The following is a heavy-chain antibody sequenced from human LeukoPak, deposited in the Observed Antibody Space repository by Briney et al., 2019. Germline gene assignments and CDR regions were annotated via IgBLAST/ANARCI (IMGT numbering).Heavy chain of an antibody. D-gene: IGHD1-26*01. V-gene: IGHV1-46*01. CDR1: GYTFTSYY. CDR2: INPTGGST. CDR3: ARDNSVGDNAWWFDP. Sequence: ASVKVSCKASGYTFTSYYMHWVRQAPGQGLEWMGLINPTGGSTGYAQKFQGRVTMTRDMSTSTDYMELSSLRSEDTAIYYCARDNSVGDNAWWFDPWGQGTLVTISS. J-gene: IGHJ5*02.